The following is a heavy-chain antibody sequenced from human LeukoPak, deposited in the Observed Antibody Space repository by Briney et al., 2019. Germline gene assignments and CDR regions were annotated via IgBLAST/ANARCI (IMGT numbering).Heavy chain of an antibody. J-gene: IGHJ4*02. CDR3: AKDIGERGYKDY. Sequence: GGSLRLSCAASGFTFKDYAMHWVRQAPGKGLEWGSLISGDGGTTFYADSVKGRFTISRDKSKNSLYLKMNSLRTEDTAFYFCAKDIGERGYKDYWGQGTLVTVSS. D-gene: IGHD5-18*01. CDR1: GFTFKDYA. V-gene: IGHV3-43*02. CDR2: ISGDGGTT.